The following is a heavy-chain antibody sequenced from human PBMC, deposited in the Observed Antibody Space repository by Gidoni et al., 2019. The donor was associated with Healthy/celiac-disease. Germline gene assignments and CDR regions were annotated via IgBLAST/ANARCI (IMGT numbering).Heavy chain of an antibody. CDR2: ISWNSGSI. J-gene: IGHJ4*02. Sequence: EVQLVASGGGLVQPGRSLRLSCAASGFTFDDYAMHWVRQAPGKGLEWVSGISWNSGSIGYADSVKGRFTISRDNAKNSLYLQMNSLRAEDTALYYCAKDIYSSGWRWFDYWGQGTLVTVSS. D-gene: IGHD6-19*01. CDR1: GFTFDDYA. CDR3: AKDIYSSGWRWFDY. V-gene: IGHV3-9*01.